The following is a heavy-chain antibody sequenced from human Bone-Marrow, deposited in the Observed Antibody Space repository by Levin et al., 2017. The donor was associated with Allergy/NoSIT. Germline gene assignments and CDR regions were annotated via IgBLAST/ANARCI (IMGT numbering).Heavy chain of an antibody. CDR3: ARGGGAHAFDI. CDR1: GFTFSRYW. J-gene: IGHJ3*02. CDR2: VDNDGSGT. D-gene: IGHD3-16*01. V-gene: IGHV3-74*01. Sequence: GGSLRLSCAASGFTFSRYWMHWVRQAPGKGLVWVSRVDNDGSGTIYADSVRGRFAVSRDNAKSTLYLQMNSLRDEDTAVYYCARGGGAHAFDIWGQGTMVTVSS.